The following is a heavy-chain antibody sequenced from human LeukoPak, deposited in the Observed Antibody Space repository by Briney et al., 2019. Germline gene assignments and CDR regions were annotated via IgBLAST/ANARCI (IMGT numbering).Heavy chain of an antibody. V-gene: IGHV3-21*01. D-gene: IGHD2-15*01. J-gene: IGHJ4*02. CDR2: ISSSSSYI. CDR3: ARDIVVVVASLGFDY. CDR1: GFTFSSYS. Sequence: GGSLRLSCAASGFTFSSYSMNWVRQAPGKGLEWVSSISSSSSYIYYADSVKGRFTISGDNAKNSLYLQMNSLRAEDTAVYYCARDIVVVVASLGFDYWGQGTLVTVSS.